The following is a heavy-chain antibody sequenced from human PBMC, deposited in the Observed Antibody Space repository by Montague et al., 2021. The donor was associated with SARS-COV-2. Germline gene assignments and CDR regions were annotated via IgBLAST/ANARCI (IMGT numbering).Heavy chain of an antibody. CDR1: GFSLGTNGMC. Sequence: PALVKPTQTLTLTCTFSGFSLGTNGMCVSWIRQPPGKALEWLARIDWDDDKYYSTSLKTRLTISKDTSKNQVVLTMTNMDPVDTATYYCVRLRTGGSLSGYMYYFDYRGLGSLVTVSS. CDR3: VRLRTGGSLSGYMYYFDY. V-gene: IGHV2-70*11. J-gene: IGHJ4*02. D-gene: IGHD5-12*01. CDR2: IDWDDDK.